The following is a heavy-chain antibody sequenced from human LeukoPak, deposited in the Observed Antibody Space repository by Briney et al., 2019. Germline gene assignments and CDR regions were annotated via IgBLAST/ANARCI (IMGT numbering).Heavy chain of an antibody. J-gene: IGHJ5*02. V-gene: IGHV4-4*02. CDR3: ARSVVAAIFGWFDP. CDR1: GGSISSSNW. Sequence: SETLSLTCAVSGGSISSSNWWSWVRQPPGKGLEWIGEIYHSGSTNYNPSLKSRVTISVDKSKNQFSLKLSSVTAADTAVYYCARSVVAAIFGWFDPWGQGTLVTVSS. D-gene: IGHD2-15*01. CDR2: IYHSGST.